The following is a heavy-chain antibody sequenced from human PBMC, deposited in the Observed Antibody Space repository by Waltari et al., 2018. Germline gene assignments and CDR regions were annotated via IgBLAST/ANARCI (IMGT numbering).Heavy chain of an antibody. J-gene: IGHJ4*02. CDR1: GGSISSSSYY. Sequence: QLQLQESGPGLVKPSETLSLTCTVSGGSISSSSYYWGWIRQPPGKGLEWIGSIYYSGSTYYNPALKSRVNISVDTSKNQFSLKLSSVTAADTAVYYCARALVDYSNYVGLCFFDYWGQGTLVTVSS. V-gene: IGHV4-39*07. CDR2: IYYSGST. D-gene: IGHD4-4*01. CDR3: ARALVDYSNYVGLCFFDY.